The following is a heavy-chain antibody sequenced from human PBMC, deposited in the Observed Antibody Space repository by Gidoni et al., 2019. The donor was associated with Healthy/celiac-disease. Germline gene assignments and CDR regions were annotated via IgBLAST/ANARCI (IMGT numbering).Heavy chain of an antibody. Sequence: EVQLVESGGGVVQPGGSLRLSCAASGFHFDDYAMHWFRQAPGKGLEWVALISGDGGSTYYADSVKGRFTISRDNSKNSLYLQMNSLRTEDTALYYCAIPRSGGAFDIWGQGTMVTVSS. D-gene: IGHD2-15*01. J-gene: IGHJ3*02. V-gene: IGHV3-43*02. CDR3: AIPRSGGAFDI. CDR2: ISGDGGST. CDR1: GFHFDDYA.